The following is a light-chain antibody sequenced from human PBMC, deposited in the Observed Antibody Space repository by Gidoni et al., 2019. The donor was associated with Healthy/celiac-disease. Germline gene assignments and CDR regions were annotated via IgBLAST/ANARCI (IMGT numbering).Light chain of an antibody. CDR1: QSVSSN. Sequence: EIVMTQSPATRSVSPGERATLSCRASQSVSSNLAWYQQKPGQAPRLLIYGASTRATGIPARFSGSGSGTEFTLTISSLQSEDFAVYCCQQYNNWLRTFGQGTKVEIK. CDR3: QQYNNWLRT. J-gene: IGKJ1*01. CDR2: GAS. V-gene: IGKV3-15*01.